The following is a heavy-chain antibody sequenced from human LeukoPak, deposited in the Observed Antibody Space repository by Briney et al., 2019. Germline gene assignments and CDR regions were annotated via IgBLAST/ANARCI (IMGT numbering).Heavy chain of an antibody. CDR1: GGSISSSSYY. J-gene: IGHJ5*02. CDR3: ARHDYGGKGRGGWFDP. CDR2: IYYSGST. Sequence: SETLSLTCTVSGGSISSSSYYWGWIRQPPGKGLEWIGSIYYSGSTYYNPSLKSRVTISVDTSKNQFSLKLSSVTAADTAVYYCARHDYGGKGRGGWFDPWGQGTLVTVSS. V-gene: IGHV4-39*01. D-gene: IGHD4-23*01.